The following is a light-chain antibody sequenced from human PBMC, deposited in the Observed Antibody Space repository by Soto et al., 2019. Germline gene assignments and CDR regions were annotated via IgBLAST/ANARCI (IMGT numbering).Light chain of an antibody. CDR2: EVS. CDR3: SSYTSRPTLFV. Sequence: QSALTQPASVSGSPGQSITISCTGTISDVGGYNYVSWYQQHPGKAPKLVIFEVSIRPSGVSIRFSGSKSGNTASLTISGLQTEDEADYYCSSYTSRPTLFVFGSGTKLTVL. CDR1: ISDVGGYNY. V-gene: IGLV2-14*01. J-gene: IGLJ1*01.